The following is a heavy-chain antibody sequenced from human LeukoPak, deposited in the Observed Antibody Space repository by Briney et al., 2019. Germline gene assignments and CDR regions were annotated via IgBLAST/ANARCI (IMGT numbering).Heavy chain of an antibody. D-gene: IGHD2-2*02. CDR3: ARAGEYQLLYYYYYGMDV. V-gene: IGHV3-7*01. Sequence: GGSLRLSCAASGFTFSSYWMSWVRQAPGKGLEWVANIKQDGSEKYYVDSVKGRFTIPRDNAKNSLFLQMNSLRAEDTAVYYCARAGEYQLLYYYYYGMDVWGQGTTVTVSS. J-gene: IGHJ6*02. CDR1: GFTFSSYW. CDR2: IKQDGSEK.